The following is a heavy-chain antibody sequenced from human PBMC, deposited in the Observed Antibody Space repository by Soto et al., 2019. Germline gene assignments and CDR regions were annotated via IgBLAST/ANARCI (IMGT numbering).Heavy chain of an antibody. CDR1: GFTFSSYD. J-gene: IGHJ4*02. CDR2: ISGSGGST. V-gene: IGHV3-23*01. D-gene: IGHD5-12*01. Sequence: EVHLSESGGGLVQPGGSLRLSCTASGFTFSSYDMSWVRQAPGKGLEWVSVISGSGGSTYYADSVKGRFTISRDSTKNTLYMQMNSLRAEDTAVYYCAKNVIYHYRGSYYWVQGTRVSVSA. CDR3: AKNVIYHYRGSYY.